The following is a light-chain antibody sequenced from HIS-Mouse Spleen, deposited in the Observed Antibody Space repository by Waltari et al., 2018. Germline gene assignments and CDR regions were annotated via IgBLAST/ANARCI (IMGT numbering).Light chain of an antibody. V-gene: IGLV3-10*01. CDR2: EDS. J-gene: IGLJ2*01. CDR3: YSTDSSGNHRV. Sequence: SYELTQPPSVSVSPGQTARITCSGDALPKKYAYWYQQKSGHAPVLVIYEDSKRPPGIPVRVSGSRSWTRATLTISGAQVEDEADYYCYSTDSSGNHRVFGGGTKLTVL. CDR1: ALPKKY.